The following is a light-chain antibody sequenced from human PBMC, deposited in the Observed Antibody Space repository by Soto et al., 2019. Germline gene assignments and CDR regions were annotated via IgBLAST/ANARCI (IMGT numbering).Light chain of an antibody. CDR3: QKYNSAPWT. J-gene: IGKJ1*01. CDR1: QDITSY. Sequence: DIQMTQSPSFLSASVGDRVTITYRASQDITSYLAWYQQKPGKVPELLIYAASTLQSGVPSRFSGSGSGTDFTLSITSLQPEDVGTYYCQKYNSAPWTFGQGTKVEIK. V-gene: IGKV1-27*01. CDR2: AAS.